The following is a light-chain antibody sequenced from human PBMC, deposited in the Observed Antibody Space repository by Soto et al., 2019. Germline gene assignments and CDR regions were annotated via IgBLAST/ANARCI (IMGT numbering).Light chain of an antibody. CDR2: AAS. V-gene: IGKV1-39*01. Sequence: DIQMTQSPSSLSASVRDSVTITCRASQNIRNYLNWYQQKPGRAPKILIYAASSLQSGVPSRFSGGGSGTDFTLTITSLQPEDFATYYCQQSYSSPWTFGQGTKAEIK. CDR1: QNIRNY. CDR3: QQSYSSPWT. J-gene: IGKJ1*01.